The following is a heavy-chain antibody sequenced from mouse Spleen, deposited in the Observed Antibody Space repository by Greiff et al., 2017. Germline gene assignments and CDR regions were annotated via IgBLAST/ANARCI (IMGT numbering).Heavy chain of an antibody. CDR3: ARDPAGSFDY. CDR1: GFTFSDYG. V-gene: IGHV5-17*01. J-gene: IGHJ2*01. Sequence: EVKLVESGGGLVKPGGSLKLSCAASGFTFSDYGMHWVRQAPEKGLEWVAYISSGSSTIYYADTVKGRFTISRDNAKNTLFLQMTSLRSEDTAMYYCARDPAGSFDYWGQGTTLTVSS. CDR2: ISSGSSTI.